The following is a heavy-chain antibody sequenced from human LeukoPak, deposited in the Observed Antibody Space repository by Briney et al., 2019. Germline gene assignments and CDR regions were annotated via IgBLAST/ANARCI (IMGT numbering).Heavy chain of an antibody. D-gene: IGHD5-18*01. CDR2: INHSGST. V-gene: IGHV4-34*09. CDR3: ARAEGHSYGLLWFDY. J-gene: IGHJ4*02. Sequence: PSETLSLTCAVYGGSFSGYYWSWIRQPPGKGLEWIGEINHSGSTNYNPSLKSRVTISVDTSKNQFSLKLSSVTAADTAVYYCARAEGHSYGLLWFDYWGQGTLVTVSS. CDR1: GGSFSGYY.